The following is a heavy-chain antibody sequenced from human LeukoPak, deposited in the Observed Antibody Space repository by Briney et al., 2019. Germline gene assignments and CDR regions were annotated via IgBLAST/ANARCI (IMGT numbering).Heavy chain of an antibody. Sequence: ASVKVSCKAFGYTFTSYYMHWVRQAPGQGLEWMGIINPSGGSTSYAQKFQGRVTMTRDMSTSTVYMELSSLRSEDTAVYYCARDQGRFLESDDAFDIWGQGTMVTVSS. CDR3: ARDQGRFLESDDAFDI. CDR1: GYTFTSYY. J-gene: IGHJ3*02. V-gene: IGHV1-46*01. D-gene: IGHD3-3*01. CDR2: INPSGGST.